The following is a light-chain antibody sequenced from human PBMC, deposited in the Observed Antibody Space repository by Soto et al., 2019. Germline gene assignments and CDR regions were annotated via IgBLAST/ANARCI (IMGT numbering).Light chain of an antibody. Sequence: DIQMTQSPSTLXXSVGXRVSITCRASQSISRQLAWYQQKPGKAPNLLIYQASNLETGVPSRFTGSGSGTEFTLTIXSLQXXXXXXXXXXXXQSYWTFGQGTKVEVK. J-gene: IGKJ1*01. V-gene: IGKV1-5*03. CDR1: QSISRQ. CDR2: QAS. CDR3: XXXQSYWT.